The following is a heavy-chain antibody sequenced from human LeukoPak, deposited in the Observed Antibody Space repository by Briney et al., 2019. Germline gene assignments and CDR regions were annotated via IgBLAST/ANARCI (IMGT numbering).Heavy chain of an antibody. Sequence: GGSLRLSCAASGFNFYSYAMTWVRQAPGKGLEWVSSVSDSDTNTYYADSVKGRFTISRDNSKNTLYLQMNSLRAEDTAVYYCVKDWRDEANCGGDCLEYWGQGTPVTVSS. CDR1: GFNFYSYA. J-gene: IGHJ4*02. D-gene: IGHD2-21*02. V-gene: IGHV3-23*01. CDR2: VSDSDTNT. CDR3: VKDWRDEANCGGDCLEY.